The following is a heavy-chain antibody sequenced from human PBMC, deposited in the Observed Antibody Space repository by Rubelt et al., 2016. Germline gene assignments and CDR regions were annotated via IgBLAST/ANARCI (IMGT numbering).Heavy chain of an antibody. CDR2: IYHSGST. Sequence: QVQLQESGPGLVKPSGTLSLTCAVSGVSISSTNWWSWVRQPPGKGLEWIGEIYHSGSTNYNPSLKSRVTISVDKSKTEFPRRLPLVTAADTAVYHCARRPDGLAVWGQGTTVTVS. V-gene: IGHV4-4*02. J-gene: IGHJ6*02. CDR1: GVSISSTNW. CDR3: ARRPDGLAV. D-gene: IGHD1-14*01.